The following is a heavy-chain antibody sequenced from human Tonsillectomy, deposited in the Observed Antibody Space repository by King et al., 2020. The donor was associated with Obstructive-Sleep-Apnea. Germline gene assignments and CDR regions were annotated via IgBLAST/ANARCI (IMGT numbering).Heavy chain of an antibody. J-gene: IGHJ4*02. CDR2: ISWDGVST. CDR1: GFTFDDYA. D-gene: IGHD2-21*02. Sequence: VQLVESGGVVVQPGGSLRLSCAASGFTFDDYAMHWVRQAPGKGLEWVSLISWDGVSTYYADSVKGRFTISRDNSKNSLYLRMNSLRAEDTALYYCAKSHNLGHCGGDCYPGFDYWGQGTLVTVSS. CDR3: AKSHNLGHCGGDCYPGFDY. V-gene: IGHV3-43D*03.